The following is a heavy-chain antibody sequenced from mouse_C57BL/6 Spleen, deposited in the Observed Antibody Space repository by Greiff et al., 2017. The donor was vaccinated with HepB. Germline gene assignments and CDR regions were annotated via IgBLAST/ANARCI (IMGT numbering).Heavy chain of an antibody. CDR3: TTWGSLPAY. J-gene: IGHJ3*01. CDR1: GFNIKDDY. V-gene: IGHV14-4*01. CDR2: IDPENGDT. D-gene: IGHD2-10*01. Sequence: VQLQQSGAELVRPGASVKLSCTASGFNIKDDYMHWVKQRPEQGLEWIGWIDPENGDTEYASKFQGKATITADTSSNTAYLQLSSLTSEDTAVYYCTTWGSLPAYWGQGTLVTVSA.